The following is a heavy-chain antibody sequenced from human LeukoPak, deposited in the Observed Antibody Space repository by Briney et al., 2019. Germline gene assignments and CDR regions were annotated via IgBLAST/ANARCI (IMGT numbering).Heavy chain of an antibody. CDR2: INPNSGGT. Sequence: ASVKVSCKASGYTLTGYYMHWVRQAPGHRLEWMGWINPNSGGTKYAQKFQGRVTMTSDASISTAYMELSSLRSDDTAVYYCASRPDQHLLYYFDYWGQGALVTVSS. J-gene: IGHJ4*02. V-gene: IGHV1-2*02. D-gene: IGHD2-15*01. CDR1: GYTLTGYY. CDR3: ASRPDQHLLYYFDY.